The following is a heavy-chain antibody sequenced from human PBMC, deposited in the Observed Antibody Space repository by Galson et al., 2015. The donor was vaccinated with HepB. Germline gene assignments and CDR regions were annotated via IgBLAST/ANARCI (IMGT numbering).Heavy chain of an antibody. J-gene: IGHJ4*02. Sequence: SLRLSCAASGFTFSSYAMSWVRQAPGKGLEWVSAISGSGGTTYYADSVKGRFAISRDNSKNTLYLQMNSLRVEDTALYYCARGRWQGGLSELDYWGQGTLVTVSS. V-gene: IGHV3-23*01. D-gene: IGHD4/OR15-4a*01. CDR3: ARGRWQGGLSELDY. CDR1: GFTFSSYA. CDR2: ISGSGGTT.